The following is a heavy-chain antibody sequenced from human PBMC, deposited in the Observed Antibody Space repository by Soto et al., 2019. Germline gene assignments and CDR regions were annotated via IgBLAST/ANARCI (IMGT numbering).Heavy chain of an antibody. CDR3: TGDPAGSGWAFEF. D-gene: IGHD6-19*01. CDR1: GFNFSSHA. J-gene: IGHJ4*02. Sequence: QVQLVESGGGVVRPGASLRLSCAASGFNFSSHAMHWVRQAPGKGLEWVSMIWKDGDNKFYGDSVKGRFTISRDNSKKTVDLQMHSLVVEDTAVYYCTGDPAGSGWAFEFWGQGSLVTVSS. V-gene: IGHV3-33*01. CDR2: IWKDGDNK.